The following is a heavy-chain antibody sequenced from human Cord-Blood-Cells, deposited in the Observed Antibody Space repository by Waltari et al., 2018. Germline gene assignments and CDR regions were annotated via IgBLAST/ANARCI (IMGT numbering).Heavy chain of an antibody. CDR1: GGYFSGYY. CDR3: ARVGSTSCYDY. V-gene: IGHV4-34*01. CDR2: INHSGST. Sequence: QVQLQQWGAGLLKPSETLSLPCAVYGGYFSGYYWSWIRQPPGKGLEWIGEINHSGSTNYNPSLKSRVTISVDTSKNQFSLKLSSVTAADTAVYYCARVGSTSCYDYWGQGTLVTVSS. D-gene: IGHD2-2*01. J-gene: IGHJ4*02.